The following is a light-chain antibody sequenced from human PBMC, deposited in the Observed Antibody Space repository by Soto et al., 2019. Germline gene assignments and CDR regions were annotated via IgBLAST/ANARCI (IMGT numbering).Light chain of an antibody. Sequence: EIVMTQSPATLSVSPGERATLSCRASQSVTSNLAWYQQKPGQAPRLLIHGASTRATGIPARFSGSGSGTEFTLTISSLQPEDVAVYYCHQYKNWPRTFGQGTKVEI. V-gene: IGKV3D-15*01. CDR1: QSVTSN. CDR3: HQYKNWPRT. J-gene: IGKJ1*01. CDR2: GAS.